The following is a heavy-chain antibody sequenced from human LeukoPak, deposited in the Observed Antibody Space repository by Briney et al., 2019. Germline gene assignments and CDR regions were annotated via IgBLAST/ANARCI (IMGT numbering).Heavy chain of an antibody. CDR3: ARLDYGGNGYDY. CDR1: DYSISSGYY. Sequence: SSETLSLTCAVSDYSISSGYYWGWIRQPPGKGLEWIGSIYHSGSTYYNPSLKSRVTISVDTSKNQFSLKLSSVTAADTAVYCRARLDYGGNGYDYWGQGTLVTVSS. V-gene: IGHV4-38-2*01. CDR2: IYHSGST. D-gene: IGHD4-23*01. J-gene: IGHJ4*02.